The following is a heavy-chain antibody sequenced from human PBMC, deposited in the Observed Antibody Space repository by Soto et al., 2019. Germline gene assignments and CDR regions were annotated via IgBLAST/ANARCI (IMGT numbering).Heavy chain of an antibody. V-gene: IGHV3-7*02. Sequence: EERLVESGGGLVQPGGSLRLSCEASGFTFSSRWMTWVRQGPGKGLEWVANIHEDKNAKDYVDSVKARFTIYRDNAKNSLYLQLNSLRDEDTAVYYCSTHDGPAAAGLVLDFWGQGALVIVSS. J-gene: IGHJ4*02. CDR1: GFTFSSRW. CDR3: STHDGPAAAGLVLDF. CDR2: IHEDKNAK. D-gene: IGHD6-25*01.